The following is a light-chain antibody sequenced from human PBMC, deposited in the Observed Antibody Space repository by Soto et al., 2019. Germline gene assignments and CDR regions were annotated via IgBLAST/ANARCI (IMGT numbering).Light chain of an antibody. V-gene: IGKV3-11*01. J-gene: IGKJ1*01. CDR2: EAS. CDR3: QQRSNWPPT. CDR1: QSVSTF. Sequence: EIVLTQSPATLSLSPGERATLSCRASQSVSTFLAWYQQKPGQAPRLLIYEASNRATGIPARFSGSGSGTDFTLTISSLEPEDFADYYCQQRSNWPPTFGQGTKVEIK.